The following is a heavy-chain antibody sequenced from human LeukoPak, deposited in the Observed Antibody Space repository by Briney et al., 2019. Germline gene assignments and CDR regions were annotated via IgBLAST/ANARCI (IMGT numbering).Heavy chain of an antibody. D-gene: IGHD4-17*01. CDR1: GYSFTAYY. J-gene: IGHJ4*02. CDR3: VRFSIGDFGAYVADY. CDR2: INPKSGVA. Sequence: ASVKVSCKTSGYSFTAYYIQWVRRAPGQGLEWMGWINPKSGVAESAQRFQGRITFTRDTSINTAYMDLSSLRSDDTALYFCVRFSIGDFGAYVADYWGQGTLVTVSS. V-gene: IGHV1-2*02.